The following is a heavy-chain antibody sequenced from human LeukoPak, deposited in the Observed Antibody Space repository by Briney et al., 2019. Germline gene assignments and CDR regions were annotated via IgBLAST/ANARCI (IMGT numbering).Heavy chain of an antibody. V-gene: IGHV5-51*01. Sequence: GESLKISCKGSGYSFTSYWIGWVRQMPGKGLEWMGIIYPGDSDTRYSPSFQGQVTISADKSISTAYLQWSSLKASDTALYYCARGAPDYGDYIDYWGQGTLVTVSS. CDR3: ARGAPDYGDYIDY. CDR2: IYPGDSDT. J-gene: IGHJ4*02. D-gene: IGHD4-17*01. CDR1: GYSFTSYW.